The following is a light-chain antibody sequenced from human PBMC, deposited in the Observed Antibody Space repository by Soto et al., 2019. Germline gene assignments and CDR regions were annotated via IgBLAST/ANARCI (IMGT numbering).Light chain of an antibody. CDR2: KAS. J-gene: IGKJ1*01. V-gene: IGKV1-5*03. CDR1: QSISSW. CDR3: QQYNSYET. Sequence: DIQMTQSPSTLSASVGDRVTITCRASQSISSWLAWYQQKPGKAPKLLIYKASSLESGVPSRFSGSGSGTEFTLTISSLQPDDFATYYCQQYNSYETFGQGPKVEIK.